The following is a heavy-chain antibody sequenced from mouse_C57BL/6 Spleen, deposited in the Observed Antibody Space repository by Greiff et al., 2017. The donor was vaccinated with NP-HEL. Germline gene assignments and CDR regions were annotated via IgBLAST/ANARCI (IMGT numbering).Heavy chain of an antibody. CDR2: INPNNGGT. V-gene: IGHV1-26*01. CDR1: GYTFTDYY. J-gene: IGHJ2*01. D-gene: IGHD1-1*01. CDR3: ARDTTVVGDY. Sequence: EVQLQQSGPELVKPGASVKISCKASGYTFTDYYMNWVKQSHGKSLEWIGDINPNNGGTSYNQKFKGKATLTVDKSSSTAYMQLSSLTSEDSAVYYCARDTTVVGDYWGQGTTLTVSS.